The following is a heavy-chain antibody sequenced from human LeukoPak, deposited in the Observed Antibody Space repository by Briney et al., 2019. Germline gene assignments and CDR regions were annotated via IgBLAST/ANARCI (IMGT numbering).Heavy chain of an antibody. V-gene: IGHV4-61*01. Sequence: SETLSLTCTVSGGSISSSSYYWSWIRQPPGKGLEWIGYIYYSGSTNYNPSLKSRVTISVDTSKNQFSLKLSSVTAADTAVYYCARGEGYFDYWGQGTLVTVSS. CDR1: GGSISSSSYY. J-gene: IGHJ4*02. CDR3: ARGEGYFDY. CDR2: IYYSGST.